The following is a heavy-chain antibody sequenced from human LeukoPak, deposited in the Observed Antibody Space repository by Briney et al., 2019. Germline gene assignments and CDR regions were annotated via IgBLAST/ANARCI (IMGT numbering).Heavy chain of an antibody. Sequence: SETLSLTCTVSGGSISSSSYYWGWIRQPPGKGLEWIGSIYYSGSTYYNPSLKSRVTISVDTSKNQFSLKLSSVTAADTAVYYCARRGLDGFDPWGQGTLVTVSS. J-gene: IGHJ5*02. V-gene: IGHV4-39*01. CDR2: IYYSGST. D-gene: IGHD3-10*01. CDR3: ARRGLDGFDP. CDR1: GGSISSSSYY.